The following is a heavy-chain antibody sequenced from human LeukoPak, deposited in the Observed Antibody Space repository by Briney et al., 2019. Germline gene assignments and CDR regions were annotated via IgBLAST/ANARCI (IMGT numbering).Heavy chain of an antibody. CDR2: IKQDGSEK. D-gene: IGHD3-3*01. J-gene: IGHJ5*02. CDR3: VGGAWFDP. Sequence: PGGSLRLSCAASGFTFSSYWMNCVRQAPGKGLEWVANIKQDGSEKYYVDSVKGRFTISRDNAKNSLFLQMNSLGAEDTAVYYCVGGAWFDPWGPGTLVTVSS. V-gene: IGHV3-7*02. CDR1: GFTFSSYW.